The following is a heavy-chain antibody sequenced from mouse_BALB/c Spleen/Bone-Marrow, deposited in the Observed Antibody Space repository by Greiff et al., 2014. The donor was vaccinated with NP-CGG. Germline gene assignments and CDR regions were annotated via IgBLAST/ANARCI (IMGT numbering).Heavy chain of an antibody. J-gene: IGHJ2*01. V-gene: IGHV4-1*02. D-gene: IGHD2-3*01. Sequence: EVQLVESGGGLVQPGGSLKLSCAASGFDFRRYWMSWVRQAPGKELEWIGELNPESSTINYTPSLKDKFIISRDNAKNMLYLQMSKVRSEDTALYYCARLGYYGYFVDWGQGTTLTVSS. CDR1: GFDFRRYW. CDR2: LNPESSTI. CDR3: ARLGYYGYFVD.